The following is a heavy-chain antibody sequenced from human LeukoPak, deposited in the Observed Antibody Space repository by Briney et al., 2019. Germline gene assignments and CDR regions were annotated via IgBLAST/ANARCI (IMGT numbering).Heavy chain of an antibody. J-gene: IGHJ4*02. V-gene: IGHV3-7*03. D-gene: IGHD5-18*01. CDR1: GFTFSSYA. CDR3: ARGGTRGYSPVDY. Sequence: PGGSLRLSCAASGFTFSSYAMNWVRQAPGKGLEWVANIKQDGSERNYVDSVKGRSTISRDNAKNSLFLQMNSLRVEDTAVYYCARGGTRGYSPVDYWGQGILVTVSS. CDR2: IKQDGSER.